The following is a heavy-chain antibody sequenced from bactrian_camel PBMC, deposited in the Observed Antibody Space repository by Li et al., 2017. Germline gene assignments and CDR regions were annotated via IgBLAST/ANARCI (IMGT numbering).Heavy chain of an antibody. J-gene: IGHJ6*01. D-gene: IGHD2*01. Sequence: QLVESGGDSVQAGGSLRLSCEGTGYDKPNYCMGWYRQAPGKEREGVAAIDTDGSASYSGSVKGRFTISRDKVENTLYLQMNSLTPEDTAMYYCAAEPAVFGYCGGGYYPSNGFWGQGTQVTVS. CDR1: GYDKPNYC. CDR3: AAEPAVFGYCGGGYYPSNGF. CDR2: IDTDGSA. V-gene: IGHV3S53*01.